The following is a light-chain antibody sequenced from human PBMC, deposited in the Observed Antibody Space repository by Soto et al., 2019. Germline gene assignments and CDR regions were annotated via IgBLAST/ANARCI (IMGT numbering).Light chain of an antibody. CDR1: GSDIGNYNL. V-gene: IGLV2-23*02. Sequence: QSALTQPAAVSGSLGQSITISCSGSGSDIGNYNLVSWYQQQPGKVPRLIIYEVNKGPSGVSNRFSGSKSGNTASLTISDLQPDDECLYYCCSYAVSSLWMFGGGTKVTVL. CDR2: EVN. CDR3: CSYAVSSLWM. J-gene: IGLJ3*02.